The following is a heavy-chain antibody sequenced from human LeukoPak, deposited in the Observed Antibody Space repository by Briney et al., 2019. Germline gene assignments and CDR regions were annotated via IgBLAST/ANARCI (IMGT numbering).Heavy chain of an antibody. CDR3: AREEYCTNGVCYTLDY. Sequence: ASVKVSCKASGYTFTSYGISWVRQTPGQGLEWMGWISAYNGNTNYAQKLQGRVTRTTDTSTSTAYMELRSLRSDDTAVYYCAREEYCTNGVCYTLDYCGQGTLVTVSS. CDR2: ISAYNGNT. CDR1: GYTFTSYG. J-gene: IGHJ4*02. V-gene: IGHV1-18*01. D-gene: IGHD2-8*01.